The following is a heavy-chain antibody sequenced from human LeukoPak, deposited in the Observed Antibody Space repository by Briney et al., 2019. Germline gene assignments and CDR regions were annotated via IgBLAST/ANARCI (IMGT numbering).Heavy chain of an antibody. CDR3: ARRLLWFGEAGWFDP. CDR2: IYYSGST. CDR1: GGSISSYY. Sequence: SETLSLTCTVSGGSISSYYWSWIRQPPGKGLEWIGYIYYSGSTNYNPSLKSRVTISVDTSKNQFSLKLSSVTAADTAVYYCARRLLWFGEAGWFDPSGQGTLVTVSS. J-gene: IGHJ5*02. V-gene: IGHV4-59*01. D-gene: IGHD3-10*01.